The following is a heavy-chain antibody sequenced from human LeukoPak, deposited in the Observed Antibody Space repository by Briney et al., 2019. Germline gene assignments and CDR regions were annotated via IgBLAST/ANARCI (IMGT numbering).Heavy chain of an antibody. Sequence: SETLSLTCTVSGGSVSSGTYYWSWIRQPPGKGLEWIGYIYYSGSTNYNPSLKSRVTVSVDTSKNQCSLKLSSVTTADTAVYYCTRSTNLESFDIWGQGTMVTVSS. CDR2: IYYSGST. V-gene: IGHV4-61*01. J-gene: IGHJ3*02. CDR1: GGSVSSGTYY. D-gene: IGHD2-8*01. CDR3: TRSTNLESFDI.